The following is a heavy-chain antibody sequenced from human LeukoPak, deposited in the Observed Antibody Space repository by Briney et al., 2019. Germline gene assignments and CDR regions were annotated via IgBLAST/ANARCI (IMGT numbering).Heavy chain of an antibody. D-gene: IGHD3-10*01. CDR1: GTSISSYY. Sequence: SETLSLTCTVSGTSISSYYWTWIRQPPGKGLEWIGYISHSGSTTYNTSLKSRVTISVDTSKNQFSLKLISVTAADTAVYYCAAQYYYGSGSYYDAEYFQRWGQGTLVTVSS. CDR3: AAQYYYGSGSYYDAEYFQR. V-gene: IGHV4-59*01. CDR2: ISHSGST. J-gene: IGHJ1*01.